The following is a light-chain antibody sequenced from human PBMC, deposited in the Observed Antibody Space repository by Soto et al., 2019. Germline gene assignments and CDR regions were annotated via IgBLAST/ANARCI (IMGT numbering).Light chain of an antibody. Sequence: DIQMTQSPSTLSASVGDRVTITCRASQNINSWLAWYQQKPGKAPKLLIYQASSLESGVPSRFSGSGSGTEFTLTISSLQPDDFATYYCQQYKSYSSSTFGQGTKLEIK. V-gene: IGKV1-5*03. CDR1: QNINSW. J-gene: IGKJ2*01. CDR3: QQYKSYSSST. CDR2: QAS.